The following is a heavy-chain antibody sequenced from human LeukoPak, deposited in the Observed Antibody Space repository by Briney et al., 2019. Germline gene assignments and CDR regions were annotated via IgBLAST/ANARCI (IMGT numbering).Heavy chain of an antibody. D-gene: IGHD3-22*01. V-gene: IGHV4-59*01. CDR3: ARVRRGGAYYYDSSGYPDAFDI. Sequence: SQTLSLTSTVSGGSLSPYYWSWIRQSPGKGLEWIGYISYSGSTNSHPSLKSRVTISVDMSKPQFYLELSSVTAADTAVYYCARVRRGGAYYYDSSGYPDAFDIWGQGTMVTVSS. CDR2: ISYSGST. CDR1: GGSLSPYY. J-gene: IGHJ3*02.